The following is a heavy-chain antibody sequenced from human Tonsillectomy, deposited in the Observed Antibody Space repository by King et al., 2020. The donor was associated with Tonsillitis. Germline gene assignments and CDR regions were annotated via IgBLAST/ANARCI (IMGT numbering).Heavy chain of an antibody. Sequence: VQLVESGGGLVQPGGSLRLSCAASGFTFSSYAMSWVRQAPGKGLEWVSAMSGSGGNTHYVDSVKGRFTISRDNSKNTLYLQMDSLRAEATAVYYCAKGSCFGELLSSRLGAFDIWGQGTVVTVSS. J-gene: IGHJ3*02. D-gene: IGHD3-10*01. CDR1: GFTFSSYA. CDR2: MSGSGGNT. CDR3: AKGSCFGELLSSRLGAFDI. V-gene: IGHV3-23*04.